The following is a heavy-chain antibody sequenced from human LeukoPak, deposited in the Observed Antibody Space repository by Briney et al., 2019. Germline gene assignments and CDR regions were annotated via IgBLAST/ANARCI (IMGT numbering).Heavy chain of an antibody. CDR3: VRDGIGGSTTLDS. CDR2: IRFDGTKT. D-gene: IGHD3-16*01. CDR1: GFDFSRNG. V-gene: IGHV3-30*02. Sequence: GGSLRLPCETSGFDFSRNGMHWVRQAPGKGLEWVSFIRFDGTKTFYGDSVRGRFTISRDNSKNTVYLQMNRLRPDDTAVYYCVRDGIGGSTTLDSWGQGTLVTVSS. J-gene: IGHJ5*01.